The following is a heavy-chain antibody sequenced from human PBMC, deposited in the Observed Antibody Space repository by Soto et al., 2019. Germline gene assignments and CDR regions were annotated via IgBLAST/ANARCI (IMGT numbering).Heavy chain of an antibody. D-gene: IGHD3-22*01. V-gene: IGHV3-30-3*01. CDR3: ARAHYHDSSGPNGHAFDI. CDR2: ISDDGDKV. Sequence: QVQLVESGGGVVQPGRSLRLSCAASEFTLSDYAMQWVRQAPGKGLEWVAVISDDGDKVFYADSMKDRLTISRDNSKSTLFLQLTSLGPEDTALYYCARAHYHDSSGPNGHAFDIWGQGTLVTVSS. J-gene: IGHJ3*02. CDR1: EFTLSDYA.